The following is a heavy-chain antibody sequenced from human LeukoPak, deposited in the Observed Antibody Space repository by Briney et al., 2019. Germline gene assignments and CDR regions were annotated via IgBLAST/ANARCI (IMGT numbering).Heavy chain of an antibody. CDR3: ARDIQMGATVAFDI. Sequence: GASVKVSCKASGYTFTSYYMHWVRQAPGQGLEWMGWINPNSGGTNYAQKYQGRVTMTRDTSISTAYMELSRLRSDDTAVYYCARDIQMGATVAFDIWGQGTMVTVSS. V-gene: IGHV1-2*02. J-gene: IGHJ3*02. CDR2: INPNSGGT. CDR1: GYTFTSYY. D-gene: IGHD1-26*01.